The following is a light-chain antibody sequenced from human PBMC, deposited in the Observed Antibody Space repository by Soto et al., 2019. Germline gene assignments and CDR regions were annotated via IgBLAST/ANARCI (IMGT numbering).Light chain of an antibody. CDR1: QGIRND. J-gene: IGKJ4*01. CDR2: AAS. V-gene: IGKV1-6*01. CDR3: LQEYDHPLT. Sequence: AIQMTQSPSSLSASVGDRVTITCRASQGIRNDLGWYQHKPGEDPKLLIYAASSLQSRVPSSFSGSGSGTDFTLTISSLQPEDFATYYCLQEYDHPLTFGGGTKVDIK.